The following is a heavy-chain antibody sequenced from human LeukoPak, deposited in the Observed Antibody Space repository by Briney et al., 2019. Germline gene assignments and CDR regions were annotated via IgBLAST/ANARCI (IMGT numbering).Heavy chain of an antibody. CDR3: ARAYGSGSYYRPSAGGGY. J-gene: IGHJ4*02. CDR1: GYTFTSYY. Sequence: GASVKVSCKASGYTFTSYYMHWVRQAPGQGLEWMGIINPSGGSTSYAQKFQGRVTVTRDTSTSTVYMELSSLRSEDTAVYYCARAYGSGSYYRPSAGGGYWGQGTLVTVSS. D-gene: IGHD3-10*01. V-gene: IGHV1-46*01. CDR2: INPSGGST.